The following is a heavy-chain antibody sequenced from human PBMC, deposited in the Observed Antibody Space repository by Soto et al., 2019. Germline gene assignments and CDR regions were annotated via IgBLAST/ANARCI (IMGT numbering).Heavy chain of an antibody. CDR1: GFTFSSYA. CDR3: ATQDLGGATGTT. CDR2: ISGNGVIT. V-gene: IGHV3-23*01. J-gene: IGHJ4*02. D-gene: IGHD1-1*01. Sequence: EVQLLESGGGLVQPGGSLRLSCAASGFTFSSYAMGWVRQAPGTGLEWVSLISGNGVITYYADSVKGRFTISRDNSKSTLYLQMNSLRAEDTAVYYCATQDLGGATGTTWGQGTLVTVSS.